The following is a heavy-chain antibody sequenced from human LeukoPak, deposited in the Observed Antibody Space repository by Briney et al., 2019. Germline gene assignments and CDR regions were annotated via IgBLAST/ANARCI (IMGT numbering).Heavy chain of an antibody. Sequence: DSVKGRFTISRDNSKNTLDLQMNSLRAEDTAVYYCARYDYYYYMDVWGEGTTVTVSS. V-gene: IGHV3-30*01. J-gene: IGHJ6*03. D-gene: IGHD3-3*01. CDR3: ARYDYYYYMDV.